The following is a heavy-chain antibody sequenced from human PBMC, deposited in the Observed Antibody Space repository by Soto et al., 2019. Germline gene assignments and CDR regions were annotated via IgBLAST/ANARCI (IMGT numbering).Heavy chain of an antibody. CDR1: GGTFSSYA. V-gene: IGHV1-69*01. CDR2: IIPIFGTA. D-gene: IGHD4-4*01. J-gene: IGHJ6*02. CDR3: ARDRTTEGRMSYYGMDV. Sequence: QVQLVQSGAEAKKPGSSVKVSCKASGGTFSSYAISWVRQAPGQGLEWMGGIIPIFGTANYAQKFQGRVTITADESTSTAYMELSSLRSEDTAVYYCARDRTTEGRMSYYGMDVWGQGTTVTVSS.